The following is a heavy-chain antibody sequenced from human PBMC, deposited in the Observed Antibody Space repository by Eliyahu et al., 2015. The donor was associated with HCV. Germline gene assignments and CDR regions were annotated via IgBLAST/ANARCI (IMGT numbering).Heavy chain of an antibody. D-gene: IGHD6-19*01. V-gene: IGHV4-39*01. CDR3: VRHSMDTSGISS. CDR2: LLFSGFI. Sequence: QLQLQESGPGLVKPSETLSLTCNVFGDXIXSRXXXWDWIRQSPGKGLXWIGSLLFSGFIYYNPSLESRIRISVDTSKSQFSLRLTSATAADTAIYFCVRHSMDTSGISSWGPGVPVTVSP. J-gene: IGHJ4*02. CDR1: GDXIXSRXXX.